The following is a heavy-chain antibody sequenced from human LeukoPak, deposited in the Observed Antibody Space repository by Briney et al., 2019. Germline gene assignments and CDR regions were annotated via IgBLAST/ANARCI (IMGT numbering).Heavy chain of an antibody. CDR1: GFTSSNAW. CDR3: TTDSPGSGELLPDNWFDP. Sequence: GGSLRFSCAASGFTSSNAWMSWVRQAPGMGREWVGRIKSKTDGGTTDYAAPVKGRFTISRDDSKNTLYLQMNSLKTEDTAVYYCTTDSPGSGELLPDNWFDPWGQGTLVTVSS. V-gene: IGHV3-15*01. CDR2: IKSKTDGGTT. J-gene: IGHJ5*02. D-gene: IGHD3-10*01.